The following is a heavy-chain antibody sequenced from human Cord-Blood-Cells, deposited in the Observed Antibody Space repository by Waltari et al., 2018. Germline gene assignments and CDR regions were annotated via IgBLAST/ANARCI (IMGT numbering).Heavy chain of an antibody. D-gene: IGHD6-13*01. V-gene: IGHV3-15*01. Sequence: EVQLVESGGGLVKLRGSLRRSCAASGFTSSTAGTSWVSQAPGKGLEWVGRIKGKTDGGTTDYAAPVKGRFTISRDDAKNTLYLQRNSLKTEDTAVYYCTTDRAAAPDAFDIWGQGTMVTVSS. CDR2: IKGKTDGGTT. CDR3: TTDRAAAPDAFDI. J-gene: IGHJ3*02. CDR1: GFTSSTAG.